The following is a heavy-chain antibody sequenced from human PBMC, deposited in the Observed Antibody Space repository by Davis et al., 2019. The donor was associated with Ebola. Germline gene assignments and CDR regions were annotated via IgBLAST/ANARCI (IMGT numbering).Heavy chain of an antibody. J-gene: IGHJ4*02. Sequence: MPSETLSLTCTVSAGSLSRYYWTCNRQPQGKGLEWVGYIYYSVRTNYSPSLRGRVTIQLDTSKNQFPLRLSSVTAADTAVYYCARSHSDWLLPFDYWGQGTLVTVSS. CDR1: AGSLSRYY. CDR3: ARSHSDWLLPFDY. CDR2: IYYSVRT. V-gene: IGHV4-59*01. D-gene: IGHD3-9*01.